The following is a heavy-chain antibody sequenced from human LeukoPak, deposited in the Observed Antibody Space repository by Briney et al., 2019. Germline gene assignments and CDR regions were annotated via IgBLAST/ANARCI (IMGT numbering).Heavy chain of an antibody. CDR3: ARVYCSSTSCYFLM. V-gene: IGHV1-2*02. J-gene: IGHJ4*02. CDR1: RYTFTGYY. Sequence: GASVKVSCKASRYTFTGYYMHWVRQAPGQGLEWMGWINPNSGGTNYAQKFQGRVTMTRDTSISTAYMELSRLRSDDTAVYYCARVYCSSTSCYFLMWGQGTLVTVSS. D-gene: IGHD2-2*01. CDR2: INPNSGGT.